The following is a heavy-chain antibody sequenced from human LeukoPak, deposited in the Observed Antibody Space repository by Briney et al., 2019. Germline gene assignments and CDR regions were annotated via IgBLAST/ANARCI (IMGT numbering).Heavy chain of an antibody. D-gene: IGHD2-15*01. J-gene: IGHJ6*02. Sequence: PGRSLRLSCAASGFTFSSYGMHWVRQAPGKGLEWVSYISSSSSTMFYADSVKGRFTISRDNAKNSLYLQMSSLRAEDTAVYYCARGGYDVSYYYYYGMDVWGQGTTVTVSS. CDR2: ISSSSSTM. CDR3: ARGGYDVSYYYYYGMDV. CDR1: GFTFSSYG. V-gene: IGHV3-48*04.